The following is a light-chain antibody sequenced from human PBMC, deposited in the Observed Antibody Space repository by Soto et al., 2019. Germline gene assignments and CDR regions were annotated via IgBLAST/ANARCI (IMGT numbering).Light chain of an antibody. CDR2: GAS. CDR3: QQYNNWPRT. J-gene: IGKJ1*01. Sequence: EIVLTQSPGTLSLSPGERATLXXXASQSVSSNLAWYQQKPGQAPRLLIYGASTRATGIPARFSGSGSGTEFTLTISSLQSEDFAVYYCQQYNNWPRTFGQGTKVDIK. CDR1: QSVSSN. V-gene: IGKV3-15*01.